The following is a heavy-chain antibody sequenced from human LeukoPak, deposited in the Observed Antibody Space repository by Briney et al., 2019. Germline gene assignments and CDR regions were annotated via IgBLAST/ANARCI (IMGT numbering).Heavy chain of an antibody. CDR3: ARDVQWGLLDY. CDR1: GYTFIGNY. V-gene: IGHV1-2*02. D-gene: IGHD2-21*02. CDR2: INPHSAGT. J-gene: IGHJ4*02. Sequence: ASVKVSCKASGYTFIGNYIQWVRQAPGQGLEWMGWINPHSAGTNYAQNFPGRVTMTSDTSITTAYMELSGLRSDDTAMYYCARDVQWGLLDYWGQGTPVTVSS.